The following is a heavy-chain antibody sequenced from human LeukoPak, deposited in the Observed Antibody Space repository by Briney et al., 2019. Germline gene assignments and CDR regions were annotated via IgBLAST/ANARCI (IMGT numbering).Heavy chain of an antibody. Sequence: WXRXAXXXGLEWVXSXXXSSSYIYYADSVKGRFTISRDNAKNSLYLQMNSLRAEDTAVYYCARDPNYYGSGSYSRMDVWGKGTTVTVSS. CDR2: XXXSSSYI. V-gene: IGHV3-21*01. D-gene: IGHD3-10*01. CDR3: ARDPNYYGSGSYSRMDV. J-gene: IGHJ6*04.